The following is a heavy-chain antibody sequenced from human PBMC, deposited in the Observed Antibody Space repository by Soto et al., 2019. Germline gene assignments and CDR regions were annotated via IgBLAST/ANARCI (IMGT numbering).Heavy chain of an antibody. V-gene: IGHV4-59*01. J-gene: IGHJ4*02. CDR1: GGSISSYY. CDR3: VRAGSGYSFDY. CDR2: VFYSGST. Sequence: TSETLSLTCAVSGGSISSYYWSWIRQPPGKGLELIGYVFYSGSTNYSPSLKSRVTISLDTSKNQFSLKLNSVTAADTAVYYCVRAGSGYSFDYWGQGTLVTVSS. D-gene: IGHD3-9*01.